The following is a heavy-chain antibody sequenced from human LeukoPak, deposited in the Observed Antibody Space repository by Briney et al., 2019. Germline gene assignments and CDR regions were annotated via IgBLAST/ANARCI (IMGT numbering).Heavy chain of an antibody. V-gene: IGHV1-3*01. CDR3: ARGWFGELWLFDY. Sequence: ASVKVSCKASGYTFTSYAMHWVRQAPGQRLEWMGWINAGNGNTKYSQKFQGRVTITRDTSASTAYMELSSLRSEDTAVYYCARGWFGELWLFDYWGQGTLVTVSS. CDR1: GYTFTSYA. D-gene: IGHD3-10*01. J-gene: IGHJ4*02. CDR2: INAGNGNT.